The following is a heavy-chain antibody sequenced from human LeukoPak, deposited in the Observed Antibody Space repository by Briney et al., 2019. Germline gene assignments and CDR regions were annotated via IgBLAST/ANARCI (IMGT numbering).Heavy chain of an antibody. J-gene: IGHJ2*01. Sequence: SVKVSCKASGGTFSSYAISWVRQAPGQGLEWMGGIIPIFGTANYAQKFQGRVTITTDESTSTAYMELSSLRSEDTAVYYCARGDRVFWYFDLWGRGTLVTVSS. V-gene: IGHV1-69*05. D-gene: IGHD3-10*01. CDR2: IIPIFGTA. CDR3: ARGDRVFWYFDL. CDR1: GGTFSSYA.